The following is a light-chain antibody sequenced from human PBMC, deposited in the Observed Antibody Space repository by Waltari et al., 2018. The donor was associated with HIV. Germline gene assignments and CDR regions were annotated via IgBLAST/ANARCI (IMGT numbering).Light chain of an antibody. CDR2: TAT. V-gene: IGKV1-39*01. J-gene: IGKJ2*01. CDR3: GQSYSVVMYT. Sequence: DIQLTQSPSSLSASVGDRALMPCRTTRAIDDYLNWYQKRPGEAPKLLISTATHLQSGVPSRFTGSGYGTDFTLTISNLQPEDFAMYYGGQSYSVVMYTFGQGTKVE. CDR1: RAIDDY.